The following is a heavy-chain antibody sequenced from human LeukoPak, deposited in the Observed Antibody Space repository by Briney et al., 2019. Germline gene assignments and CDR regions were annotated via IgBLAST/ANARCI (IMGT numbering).Heavy chain of an antibody. CDR3: ARGLYDYVWGSYRPPDY. Sequence: PSETLSLTCTVSGGSISNSSYYWGWIRQPPGKELEWIGNIYYSGSTYYNPSLKSRVTISVDMSKNQFSLKLSSVTAADTAVYYCARGLYDYVWGSYRPPDYWGQGTLVTVSS. CDR2: IYYSGST. CDR1: GGSISNSSYY. V-gene: IGHV4-39*07. D-gene: IGHD3-16*02. J-gene: IGHJ4*02.